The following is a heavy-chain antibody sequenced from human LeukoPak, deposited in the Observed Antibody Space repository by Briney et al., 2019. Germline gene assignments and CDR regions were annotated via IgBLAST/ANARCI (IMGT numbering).Heavy chain of an antibody. V-gene: IGHV4-34*01. CDR3: ARAEDCSGGSCYPDTLGAFDI. CDR1: GGSFSDYY. D-gene: IGHD2-15*01. J-gene: IGHJ3*02. Sequence: PSETLSLTCAVYGGSFSDYYWSWIRQPPGKGLEWIGEINHSGSTNYNPSLKSRVTISVDTSKNQFSLKLSSVTAADTAVYYCARAEDCSGGSCYPDTLGAFDIWGQGTMVTVSS. CDR2: INHSGST.